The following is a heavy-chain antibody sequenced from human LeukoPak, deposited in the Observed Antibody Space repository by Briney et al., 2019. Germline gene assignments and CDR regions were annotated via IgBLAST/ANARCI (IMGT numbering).Heavy chain of an antibody. CDR3: ARPQGGRQLWLHFDF. CDR1: EFTFSSYS. V-gene: IGHV3-21*01. CDR2: ISTDSHYI. J-gene: IGHJ4*02. Sequence: GGSLRLSCAASEFTFSSYSMNWFRQAPGKGLEWVSSISTDSHYIYYADSVKGRFTISRDNSKNTLYLQMNSLRAEDTAVYYCARPQGGRQLWLHFDFWGQGTLVTVSS. D-gene: IGHD5-18*01.